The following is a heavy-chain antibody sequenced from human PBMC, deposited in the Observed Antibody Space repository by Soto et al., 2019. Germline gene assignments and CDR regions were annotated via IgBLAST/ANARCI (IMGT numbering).Heavy chain of an antibody. CDR3: AKTRARITIFGGVIRTDAFDI. CDR1: GFTFSSYA. Sequence: EVQLLESGGGLVQPGGSLRLSCAASGFTFSSYAMSWVRQAPGKGLEWVSAISGSGGSTYYADSVKGRFTISRDNSKNTLYLQMNSLRAEDTAVYYCAKTRARITIFGGVIRTDAFDIWGQGTMVTVSS. V-gene: IGHV3-23*01. D-gene: IGHD3-3*01. CDR2: ISGSGGST. J-gene: IGHJ3*02.